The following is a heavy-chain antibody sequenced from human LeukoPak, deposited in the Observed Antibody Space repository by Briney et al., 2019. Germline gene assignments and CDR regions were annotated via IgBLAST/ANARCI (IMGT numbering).Heavy chain of an antibody. CDR3: ARADCSSTSCYELDY. CDR1: GFTFSDYY. V-gene: IGHV3-11*04. J-gene: IGHJ4*02. CDR2: ISSSDTTI. D-gene: IGHD2-2*01. Sequence: KPGGSLRLSCAGSGFTFSDYYMSWIRQAPGKGLEWVSYISSSDTTIYYADSVNGRFTISSDNAQNTLYLQMNTLRADDTAVYYCARADCSSTSCYELDYWGQGTLVTVSS.